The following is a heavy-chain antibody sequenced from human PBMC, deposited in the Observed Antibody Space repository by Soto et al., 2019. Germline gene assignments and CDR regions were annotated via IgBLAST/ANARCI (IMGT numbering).Heavy chain of an antibody. V-gene: IGHV4-31*03. CDR3: AKTDGYPYYFDY. CDR2: IYKSATT. CDR1: GDSISTVDYF. J-gene: IGHJ4*02. D-gene: IGHD6-13*01. Sequence: PSETLSLTCSVSGDSISTVDYFWAWIRQPPGQALEYIGYIYKSATTYYNPSFESRVAISLDTSKSQFSLNVTSVTAEDTAVYYCAKTDGYPYYFDYWGQGTLVTVSS.